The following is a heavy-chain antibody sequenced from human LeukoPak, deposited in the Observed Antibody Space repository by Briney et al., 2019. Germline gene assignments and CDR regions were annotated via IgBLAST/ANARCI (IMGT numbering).Heavy chain of an antibody. J-gene: IGHJ6*02. V-gene: IGHV3-21*01. CDR1: GFTFSSYS. D-gene: IGHD4-11*01. CDR3: ARDPLSNYGTYYYYYYGMDV. Sequence: KSGGSLRLSCAASGFTFSSYSMNWVRQAPGKGLEWVSSISSSSSYIYYADSAKGRFTISRDNAKNSLYLQMNSLRAEDTAVYYCARDPLSNYGTYYYYYYGMDVWGQGTTVTVSS. CDR2: ISSSSSYI.